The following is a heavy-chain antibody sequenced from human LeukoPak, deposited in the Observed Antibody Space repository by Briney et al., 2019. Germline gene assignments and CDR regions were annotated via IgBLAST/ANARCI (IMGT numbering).Heavy chain of an antibody. CDR1: GYSFISHW. CDR3: ATKSGGSGTFYKSDGFDI. CDR2: IYPGDSGT. J-gene: IGHJ3*02. V-gene: IGHV5-51*01. D-gene: IGHD3-10*01. Sequence: GESLKISCKGSGYSFISHWIGWVRQVPGKGLEWMGIIYPGDSGTRYSPAFEGQVTMSVDKSISTAYLQWSSLKASDTAMYYCATKSGGSGTFYKSDGFDIWGQGTMVTVSS.